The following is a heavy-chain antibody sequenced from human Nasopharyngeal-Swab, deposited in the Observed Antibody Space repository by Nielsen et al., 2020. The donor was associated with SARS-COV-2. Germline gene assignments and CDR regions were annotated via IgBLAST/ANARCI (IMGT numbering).Heavy chain of an antibody. CDR3: ARGSSYYGSGSYYTIDY. D-gene: IGHD3-10*01. J-gene: IGHJ4*02. CDR1: GGSVSSGDYY. V-gene: IGHV4-30-4*01. Sequence: SQTLSLTCAVSGGSVSSGDYYWSWLRQPPGKGLEWIGYIYYSGSTYYNPSLKSRVTISVDTSKNQFSLKLSSVTAADTAVYYCARGSSYYGSGSYYTIDYWGQGTLVTVSS. CDR2: IYYSGST.